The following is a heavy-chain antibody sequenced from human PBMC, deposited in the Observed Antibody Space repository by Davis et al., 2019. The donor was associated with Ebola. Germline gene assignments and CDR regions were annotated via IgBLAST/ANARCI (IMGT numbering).Heavy chain of an antibody. CDR1: GYTFSSYG. CDR3: TIGGTTGGFDY. V-gene: IGHV1-18*04. Sequence: ASVKVSCKASGYTFSSYGISWVRQAPGQGLEWMGWISGYNGKSNYKEKFQGRVTLTEDTSTDTAYMELSSLRSEDTAVYYCTIGGTTGGFDYWGQGTLVTVSS. J-gene: IGHJ4*02. D-gene: IGHD1-14*01. CDR2: ISGYNGKS.